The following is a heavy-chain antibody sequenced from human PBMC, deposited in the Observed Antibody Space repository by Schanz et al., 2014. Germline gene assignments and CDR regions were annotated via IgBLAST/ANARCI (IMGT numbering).Heavy chain of an antibody. CDR2: IIPILDIT. Sequence: QVQLVQSGAEVKKPGSSVKVFCKASGGPFSSFAIFWVRQAPGQGLEWMGTIIPILDITNYAQKFQGRVTITADKSTSTAYMELSSLRSDDTAVYYCARDIQYHYDTSGPVGAFDIWGQGTVVTVSS. V-gene: IGHV1-69*04. CDR3: ARDIQYHYDTSGPVGAFDI. CDR1: GGPFSSFA. J-gene: IGHJ3*02. D-gene: IGHD3-22*01.